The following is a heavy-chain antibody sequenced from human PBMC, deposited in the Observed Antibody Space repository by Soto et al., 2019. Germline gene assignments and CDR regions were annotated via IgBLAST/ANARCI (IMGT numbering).Heavy chain of an antibody. D-gene: IGHD7-27*01. CDR3: ARDSSGDRGNFDC. V-gene: IGHV4-30-4*01. CDR1: GGSISSGDYY. Sequence: PSETLSLTCTVSGGSISSGDYYWSWIRQPPGKGLEWIGFIYYSGSTYYNPSLKSRVTISVDTSKNRFSLKLSSVTAADTAVYYCARDSSGDRGNFDCWGQGTLVTVSS. CDR2: IYYSGST. J-gene: IGHJ4*02.